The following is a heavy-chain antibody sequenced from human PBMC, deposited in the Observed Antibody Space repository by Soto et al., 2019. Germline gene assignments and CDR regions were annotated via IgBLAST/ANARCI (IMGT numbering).Heavy chain of an antibody. V-gene: IGHV3-23*01. CDR1: GFSFSSYA. D-gene: IGHD5-12*01. J-gene: IGHJ4*02. Sequence: EVQLLESGGGLVKPGGSLRLSCAASGFSFSSYAMVWVRQAPGKGLEWVSVISARGGSLYFADSVKGRFTISRDNSKNVLSLEMNSVRAEDTATSFCAKGSIEYSASVDNWGQGTLVVVSS. CDR2: ISARGGSL. CDR3: AKGSIEYSASVDN.